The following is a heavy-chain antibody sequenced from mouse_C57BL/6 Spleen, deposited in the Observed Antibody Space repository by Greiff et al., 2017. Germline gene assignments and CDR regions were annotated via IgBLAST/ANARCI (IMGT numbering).Heavy chain of an antibody. D-gene: IGHD3-3*01. V-gene: IGHV1-20*01. Sequence: EVQLQQSGPELVKPGDSVKISCKASGYSFTGYFMNWVMQSHGKSLEWIGRINPYNGDTFDNQKFKGKATLTVDKSSSTAHMELRSLTSEDSAVYYCAREGLYYAMDYWGQGTSVTVSS. CDR1: GYSFTGYF. CDR2: INPYNGDT. CDR3: AREGLYYAMDY. J-gene: IGHJ4*01.